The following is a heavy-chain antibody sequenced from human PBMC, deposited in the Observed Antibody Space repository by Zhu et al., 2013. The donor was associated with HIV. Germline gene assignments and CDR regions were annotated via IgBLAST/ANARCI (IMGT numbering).Heavy chain of an antibody. CDR3: ARGRFVYGDILTF. J-gene: IGHJ4*02. CDR1: GYTFTNYD. D-gene: IGHD4-17*01. CDR2: MNPNSGNT. Sequence: QVQLVQSGAEVKKPGASVKVSCKASGYTFTNYDINWVRQATGQGLEWMGWMNPNSGNTGYAQKFQGRVTMTRNTSESTAYMELSSLRFEDTALYYCARGRFVYGDILTFWGQGAPVTRLL. V-gene: IGHV1-8*02.